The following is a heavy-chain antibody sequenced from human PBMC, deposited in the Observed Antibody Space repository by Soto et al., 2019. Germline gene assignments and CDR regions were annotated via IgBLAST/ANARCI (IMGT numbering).Heavy chain of an antibody. Sequence: GGSLRLSCVASRFTFSSYGMHWVRQAPGKGLEWVAVIWYDGDNKYYADSVKGRFTISRDNSKNTLYLQMNSLRAEDTAVYYCASAYCGGDCSFIDYYGVDVWGQGTTVTVSS. CDR1: RFTFSSYG. D-gene: IGHD2-21*02. V-gene: IGHV3-33*01. CDR3: ASAYCGGDCSFIDYYGVDV. CDR2: IWYDGDNK. J-gene: IGHJ6*02.